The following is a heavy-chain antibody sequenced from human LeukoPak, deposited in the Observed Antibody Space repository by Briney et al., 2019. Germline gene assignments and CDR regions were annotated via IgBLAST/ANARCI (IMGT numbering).Heavy chain of an antibody. CDR2: IYHSGST. V-gene: IGHV4-39*01. CDR1: GGSISNSDYY. J-gene: IGHJ4*02. Sequence: SETLSLTCTVSGGSISNSDYYWGLIRQPPGKGLEWIGSIYHSGSTYYNPSLKSRVTISVDTSKKQFPLKLSSVTAADTAVYYCARASRYYHMLTGYYLSAFDYWGQGTLVTVSS. CDR3: ARASRYYHMLTGYYLSAFDY. D-gene: IGHD3-9*01.